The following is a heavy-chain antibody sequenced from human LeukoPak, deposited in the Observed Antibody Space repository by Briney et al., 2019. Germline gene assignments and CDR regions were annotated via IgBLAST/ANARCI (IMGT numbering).Heavy chain of an antibody. CDR3: ARYHGGYFDY. V-gene: IGHV3-21*01. CDR2: ISSSSSYI. Sequence: GGSLRLSCAASGFTFNTYSMNWVRQAPGKGLEWVSSISSSSSYIYYADSVKGRFTISRDNAKNSLYLQMNSLRAEDTAVYYCARYHGGYFDYWGQGTLVTASS. CDR1: GFTFNTYS. J-gene: IGHJ4*02. D-gene: IGHD3-10*01.